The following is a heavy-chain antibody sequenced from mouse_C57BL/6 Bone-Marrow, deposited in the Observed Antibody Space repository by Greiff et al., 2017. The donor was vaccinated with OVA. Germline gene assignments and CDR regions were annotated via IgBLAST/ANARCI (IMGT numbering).Heavy chain of an antibody. D-gene: IGHD1-1*01. J-gene: IGHJ3*01. CDR1: GFTFSSYG. CDR3: ARHVYYDGSKDWFAY. Sequence: EVKLVESGGDLVKPGGSLKLSCAASGFTFSSYGMSWVRQTPDKRLEWVATISSGGSYTYYPDSVKGRFTISRDNAKNTLYLQMSSLKSEDTAMYYCARHVYYDGSKDWFAYWGQGTLVTVSA. V-gene: IGHV5-6*01. CDR2: ISSGGSYT.